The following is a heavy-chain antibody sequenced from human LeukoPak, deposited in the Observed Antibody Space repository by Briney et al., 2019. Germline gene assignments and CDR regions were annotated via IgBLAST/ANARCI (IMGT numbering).Heavy chain of an antibody. CDR2: IYTSGST. V-gene: IGHV4-61*02. CDR3: ARHPEYSSGWYRNYYFDY. Sequence: SETLSLTCTVSGGSISSDSYYWSWIRQPAGKGLEWIGRIYTSGSTHYNPSLKSRVTISVDTSKNQLSLKLSSLTAADTAVYYCARHPEYSSGWYRNYYFDYWGQGTLVTVSS. J-gene: IGHJ4*02. CDR1: GGSISSDSYY. D-gene: IGHD6-19*01.